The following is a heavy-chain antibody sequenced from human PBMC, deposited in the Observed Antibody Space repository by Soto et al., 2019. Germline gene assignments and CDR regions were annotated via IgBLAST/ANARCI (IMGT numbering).Heavy chain of an antibody. CDR3: ARLEGLATVSYYFDF. Sequence: SETLSLTCSVSGDSINSDKYYWGWIRQPPGKGLEWIGSIYFRGNTYYNPSLQTRVTISPDKSKSQFSLKLNSVTAADSAVYFCARLEGLATVSYYFDFWGQGALVTVSS. V-gene: IGHV4-39*01. CDR1: GDSINSDKYY. CDR2: IYFRGNT. J-gene: IGHJ4*02. D-gene: IGHD3-9*01.